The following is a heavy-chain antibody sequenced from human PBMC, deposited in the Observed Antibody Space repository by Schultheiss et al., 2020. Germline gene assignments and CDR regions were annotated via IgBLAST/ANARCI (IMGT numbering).Heavy chain of an antibody. Sequence: TLSLTCAVSGGSISSGGYSWSWIRQPPGKGLEWIGYIYYSGSIYYNPSLKSRVTISVDTSKNQFSLKLSSVTAADTAVYYCARGATGYSSSWFDPWGQGTLVTVSS. CDR2: IYYSGSI. D-gene: IGHD6-13*01. V-gene: IGHV4-30-2*01. CDR3: ARGATGYSSSWFDP. CDR1: GGSISSGGYS. J-gene: IGHJ5*02.